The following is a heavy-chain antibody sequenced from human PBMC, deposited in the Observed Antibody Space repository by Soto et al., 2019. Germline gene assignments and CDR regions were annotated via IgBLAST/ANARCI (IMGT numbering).Heavy chain of an antibody. CDR3: ARGHFGVTMDV. Sequence: GGSLRLSCAASGFTFSSSGMHWVCQAPGKGLEWVSVVNCGGSITYYAESVKGRFTISRDNSKNTLYLQMNSLRAEDTAVFYCARGHFGVTMDVWGQGTTVTVSS. J-gene: IGHJ6*02. CDR2: VNCGGSIT. D-gene: IGHD3-3*01. V-gene: IGHV3-NL1*01. CDR1: GFTFSSSG.